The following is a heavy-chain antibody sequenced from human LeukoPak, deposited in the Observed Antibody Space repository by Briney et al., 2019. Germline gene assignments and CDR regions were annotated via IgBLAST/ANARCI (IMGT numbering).Heavy chain of an antibody. CDR2: INPNSGDT. D-gene: IGHD3-10*02. V-gene: IGHV1-2*02. J-gene: IGHJ5*01. CDR3: AREFYVTALDP. CDR1: GYTFTGYY. Sequence: ASVKVSCKASGYTFTGYYMHWVRQTPGQGFEWMGWINPNSGDTNFAQKFQGRVTMTRDTSISTAYMELSRLRSDDTAVYYCAREFYVTALDPLGQGPLVTVSS.